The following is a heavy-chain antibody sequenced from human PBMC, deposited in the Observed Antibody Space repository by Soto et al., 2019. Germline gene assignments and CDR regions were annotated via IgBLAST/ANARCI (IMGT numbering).Heavy chain of an antibody. D-gene: IGHD3-16*01. Sequence: SGPTLVNPTQTLTLTCIFSGFSLSTSGVGVGWIRQPPGKALEWLALIYWNDDKRYSPSLKSRLTITKDTSKNQVVLTMTNMDPVDTATYYCAHSEGLDPVQGVDVWGQGTTATVSS. J-gene: IGHJ6*02. CDR1: GFSLSTSGVG. CDR3: AHSEGLDPVQGVDV. CDR2: IYWNDDK. V-gene: IGHV2-5*01.